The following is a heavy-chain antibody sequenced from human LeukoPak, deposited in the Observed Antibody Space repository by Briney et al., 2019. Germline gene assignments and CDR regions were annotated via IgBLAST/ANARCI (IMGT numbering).Heavy chain of an antibody. CDR3: ASLTDDAFDI. J-gene: IGHJ3*02. CDR2: INPNSGGT. CDR1: GYTFTGYY. Sequence: ASVTVSCKASGYTFTGYYKHLVRQAPAPGREWIGLINPNSGGTKSAQKSKGRVTLTRDTSISTAYMELSRLRSDDTAVYYCASLTDDAFDIWGQGTMVTVSS. V-gene: IGHV1-2*02.